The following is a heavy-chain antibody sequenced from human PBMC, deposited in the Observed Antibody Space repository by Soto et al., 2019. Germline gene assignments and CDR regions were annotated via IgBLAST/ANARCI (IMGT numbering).Heavy chain of an antibody. V-gene: IGHV4-34*01. CDR3: ARRSTSCYWVSPYCSAFDY. Sequence: QVQLQQWGAGLLKPSETLSLTCAVYGGSFSGYYWSWIRQPPGKGLEWIGEINHSGSTNYNPSLKSRVTISVDTSKNQFSLKLSSVTAADTAVHYCARRSTSCYWVSPYCSAFDYWGQGTLVTVSS. J-gene: IGHJ4*02. D-gene: IGHD2-2*01. CDR1: GGSFSGYY. CDR2: INHSGST.